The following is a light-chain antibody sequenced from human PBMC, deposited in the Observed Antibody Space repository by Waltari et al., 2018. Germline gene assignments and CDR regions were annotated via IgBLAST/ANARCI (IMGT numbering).Light chain of an antibody. CDR2: GAS. J-gene: IGKJ2*01. V-gene: IGKV3-20*01. CDR1: QSVSSSY. CDR3: QQYGSSPPYT. Sequence: EIVLTQAPGTQSLSPGERATLSCRASQSVSSSYLAWYQQKPGQAPRRLIYGASSRATGIPDRFSGSGSGTDFTLTISRLEPEDFAVYYCQQYGSSPPYTFGQGTKLEIK.